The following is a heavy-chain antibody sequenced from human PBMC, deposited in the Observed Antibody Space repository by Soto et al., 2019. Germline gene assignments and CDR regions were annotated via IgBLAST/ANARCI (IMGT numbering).Heavy chain of an antibody. Sequence: TGGSLRLSCAASGFTFSAYGIHWVRQAPGKGLEWVAVIWYDGSNKYYADSVKGQFTISRDNSKNTLYLQMNSLRAEDTAVYYCAREGGVLWFGELSPPYGMDVWGQGTTVTVSS. CDR3: AREGGVLWFGELSPPYGMDV. J-gene: IGHJ6*02. V-gene: IGHV3-33*08. CDR1: GFTFSAYG. CDR2: IWYDGSNK. D-gene: IGHD3-10*01.